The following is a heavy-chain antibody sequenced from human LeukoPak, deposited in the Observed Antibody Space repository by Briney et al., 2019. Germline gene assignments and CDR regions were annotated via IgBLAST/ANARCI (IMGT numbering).Heavy chain of an antibody. J-gene: IGHJ4*02. V-gene: IGHV3-48*03. Sequence: GGSLRLSCAASGFTFSSYEMNWVRQAPGKGLEWVSYISSSGSTIYYADSVKSRFTISRDNAKNSLYLQMNSLRAEDTAVYYCAGGRGDYVWGSYRYGEFDYWGQGTLVTVSS. D-gene: IGHD3-16*02. CDR2: ISSSGSTI. CDR3: AGGRGDYVWGSYRYGEFDY. CDR1: GFTFSSYE.